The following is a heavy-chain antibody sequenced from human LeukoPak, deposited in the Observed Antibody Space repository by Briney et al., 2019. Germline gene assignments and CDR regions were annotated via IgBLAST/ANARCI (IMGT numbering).Heavy chain of an antibody. Sequence: PGGSLRLFCAASGFTFRSFWLSWVRGAPGKGLEWVDNIKQDGSEKYYGDSVKGRFTISRDNAKNSLYLQMNSLRAEDTAVYYCARSGYCSRTSCYVPEQYWGQGTLVTVSS. D-gene: IGHD2-2*01. CDR1: GFTFRSFW. J-gene: IGHJ4*02. CDR3: ARSGYCSRTSCYVPEQY. CDR2: IKQDGSEK. V-gene: IGHV3-7*01.